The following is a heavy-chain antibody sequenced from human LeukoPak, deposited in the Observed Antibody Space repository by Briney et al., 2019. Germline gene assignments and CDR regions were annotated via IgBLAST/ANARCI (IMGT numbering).Heavy chain of an antibody. Sequence: PGGSLRLSCAASGFTFSGYAMTWVRQAPGKGLEWVSAISGRGGSTYYADSVKGRFTISRDNAKNTLYLQMNSLRAEDTAVYYCAKAPPDSYYYYYGMEVWGQGTTVTVSS. CDR2: ISGRGGST. V-gene: IGHV3-23*01. CDR1: GFTFSGYA. J-gene: IGHJ6*02. CDR3: AKAPPDSYYYYYGMEV. D-gene: IGHD5-18*01.